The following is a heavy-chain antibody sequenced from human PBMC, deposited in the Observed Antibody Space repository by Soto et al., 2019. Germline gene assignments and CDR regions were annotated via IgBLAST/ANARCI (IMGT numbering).Heavy chain of an antibody. J-gene: IGHJ6*02. CDR2: IYSGGST. D-gene: IGHD1-26*01. V-gene: IGHV3-53*02. CDR3: ARDGFRFGGATYYHCSGMDV. CDR1: GFTVSSNY. Sequence: EVQLVETGGGLIQPGGSLRLSCAASGFTVSSNYMSWVRQAPGKGLEWVSVIYSGGSTYYADSVKGSFPISIDNSKHSLYLQMTSLRAEDTAVYYGARDGFRFGGATYYHCSGMDVWGHGTTGTVSS.